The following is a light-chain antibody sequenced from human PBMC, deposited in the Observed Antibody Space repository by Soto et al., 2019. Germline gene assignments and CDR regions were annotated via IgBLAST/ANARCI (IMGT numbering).Light chain of an antibody. CDR1: SRDVGGYDY. V-gene: IGLV2-11*01. Sequence: QSALTQPRSVSGSPGQSVTISCTGTSRDVGGYDYVSWYQQHPGKAPKLMIYDVTKRPSGVPDRFSGSKSGNTASLTISSLQAEDEANYYCCSCAGSYTLLFGGGTKLTVL. CDR3: CSCAGSYTLL. J-gene: IGLJ2*01. CDR2: DVT.